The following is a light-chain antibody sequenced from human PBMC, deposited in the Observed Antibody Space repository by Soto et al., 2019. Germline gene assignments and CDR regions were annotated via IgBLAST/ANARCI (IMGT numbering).Light chain of an antibody. CDR1: SSNIGAGYD. Sequence: QSVLTQPPSVSGAPGQRVTISCTGSSSNIGAGYDVQWYQQLPGTAPKLLISGNYNRPSGVPDRFSGSKSGTSASLAITGLQAEDEADYYCAAWDDRLNGPSYVFGTGTKVTVL. J-gene: IGLJ1*01. CDR2: GNY. CDR3: AAWDDRLNGPSYV. V-gene: IGLV1-40*01.